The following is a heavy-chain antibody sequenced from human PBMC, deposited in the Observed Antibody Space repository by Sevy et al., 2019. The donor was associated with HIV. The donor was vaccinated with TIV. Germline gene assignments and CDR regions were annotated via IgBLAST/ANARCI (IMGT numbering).Heavy chain of an antibody. J-gene: IGHJ3*02. D-gene: IGHD6-19*01. CDR1: GFTFSSYA. CDR3: AKWMYSSGWDDAFDI. Sequence: GGSLRLSCAASGFTFSSYAMSWVRQAPGKGLEWVSAISGSGGSTYYADSVKGRFTISRDNSKNTLYLQMNSLRAEDTAVYNGAKWMYSSGWDDAFDIWGQGTMVTVSS. CDR2: ISGSGGST. V-gene: IGHV3-23*01.